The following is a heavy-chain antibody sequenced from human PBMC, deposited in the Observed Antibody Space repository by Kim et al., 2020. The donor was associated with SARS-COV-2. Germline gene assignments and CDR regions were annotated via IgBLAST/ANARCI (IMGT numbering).Heavy chain of an antibody. CDR2: IRSKGSSYST. CDR3: TRDRDYSLDV. J-gene: IGHJ6*02. Sequence: GGSLRLSCVASGFSFSDHFMDWVRQAPGKGLEYVGRIRSKGSSYSTEYAASVRGRFIISRDDSKNLLSLQMNNLKTEDTAVYYCTRDRDYSLDVWGQGTTVTVSS. D-gene: IGHD4-4*01. CDR1: GFSFSDHF. V-gene: IGHV3-72*01.